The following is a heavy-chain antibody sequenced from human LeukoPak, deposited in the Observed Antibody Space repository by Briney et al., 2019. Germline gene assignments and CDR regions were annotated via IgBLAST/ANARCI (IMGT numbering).Heavy chain of an antibody. J-gene: IGHJ6*02. Sequence: GGSLRLSCPATGFTFSDYSMSWVRQAPGKGLEWVSSISSSSDYIYYADSVKGRFTISRDNARNSLYLQMNSLRAEDTAVYYCARSRSVSNYKGMDVWGQGTTVTVSS. CDR1: GFTFSDYS. V-gene: IGHV3-21*01. CDR3: ARSRSVSNYKGMDV. CDR2: ISSSSDYI. D-gene: IGHD5/OR15-5a*01.